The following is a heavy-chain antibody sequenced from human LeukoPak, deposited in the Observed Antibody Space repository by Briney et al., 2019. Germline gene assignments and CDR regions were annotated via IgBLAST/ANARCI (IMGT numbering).Heavy chain of an antibody. CDR1: GFTFSSYG. CDR2: IWYDGSNK. Sequence: GGSLRLSCAASGFTFSSYGMHWVRQAPGKGLEWVAVIWYDGSNKYYADSVKGRFTISRDNSKNTLYLQMNSLRAEDTAVYYXXXDFLRFSAVTPGDYWGQGTLVTVSS. V-gene: IGHV3-33*01. CDR3: XXDFLRFSAVTPGDY. D-gene: IGHD4-23*01. J-gene: IGHJ4*02.